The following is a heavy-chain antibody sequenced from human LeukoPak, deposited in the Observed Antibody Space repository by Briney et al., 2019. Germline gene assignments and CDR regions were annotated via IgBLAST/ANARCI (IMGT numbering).Heavy chain of an antibody. CDR2: IYTSGCT. J-gene: IGHJ4*02. V-gene: IGHV4-4*07. CDR1: GGSISSYY. Sequence: SETLSLTCTVSGGSISSYYWSWIRQPAGKGLEWIGRIYTSGCTNYNPSLKSRVTMSVDTSKNQFSLKLSSVTAADTAVYYCARDLGPMTGDYFDYWGQGTLVTVSS. D-gene: IGHD3-16*01. CDR3: ARDLGPMTGDYFDY.